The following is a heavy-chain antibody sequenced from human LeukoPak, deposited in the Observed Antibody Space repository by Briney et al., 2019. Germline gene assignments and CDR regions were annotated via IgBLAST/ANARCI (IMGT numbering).Heavy chain of an antibody. Sequence: QPGGSLRLSCATSGFTFSSYAMNWVRQAPGKGLEWVSVVSGSGTTTYYADSVKGRFTISRDNSKNTLYLQMNSLRSEDTAVYYCAKGRIAAASTNWFDPWGQGTLVTVSS. CDR2: VSGSGTTT. CDR3: AKGRIAAASTNWFDP. V-gene: IGHV3-23*01. CDR1: GFTFSSYA. J-gene: IGHJ5*02. D-gene: IGHD6-13*01.